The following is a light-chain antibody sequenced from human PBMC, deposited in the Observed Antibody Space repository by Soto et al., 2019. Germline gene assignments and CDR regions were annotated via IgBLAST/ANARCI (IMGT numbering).Light chain of an antibody. V-gene: IGKV1-5*03. J-gene: IGKJ1*01. CDR2: KTS. Sequence: DIQMTQSPSTLSASVGDRVTITCRASQSIGSWLAWYQQKPGKAPKLLIYKTSILENGVPSRFSGSGSGTEFTLTISSLQPDDFATYYCQQYNVYSWTFGQGTKVDIK. CDR1: QSIGSW. CDR3: QQYNVYSWT.